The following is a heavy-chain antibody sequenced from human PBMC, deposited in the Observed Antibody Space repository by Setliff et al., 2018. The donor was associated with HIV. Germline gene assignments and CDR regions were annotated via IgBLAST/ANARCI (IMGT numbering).Heavy chain of an antibody. D-gene: IGHD2-21*02. J-gene: IGHJ4*02. Sequence: GASVKVSCKASGGTFSSHAITWVRQAPGQGLEWMGWISASNGDTNYAQKFQGRVTMTTDTSTSTAYMELRSLRSDDTAVYYCARAGAEVTSHFDWWGQGTLVTVSS. CDR2: ISASNGDT. V-gene: IGHV1-18*01. CDR3: ARAGAEVTSHFDW. CDR1: GGTFSSHA.